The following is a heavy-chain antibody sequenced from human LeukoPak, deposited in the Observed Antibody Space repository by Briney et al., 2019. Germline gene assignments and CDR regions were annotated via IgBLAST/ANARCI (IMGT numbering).Heavy chain of an antibody. Sequence: PGGSLRLSCATSGFTFSDHYVDWVRQAPGKGLEWVSSISSSSSYIYYADSVKGRFTISRDNAKNSLYLQMNSLRAEDTAVYYCARGNSRGLGAFDIWGQGTMVTVSS. V-gene: IGHV3-21*01. D-gene: IGHD2/OR15-2a*01. J-gene: IGHJ3*02. CDR2: ISSSSSYI. CDR3: ARGNSRGLGAFDI. CDR1: GFTFSDHY.